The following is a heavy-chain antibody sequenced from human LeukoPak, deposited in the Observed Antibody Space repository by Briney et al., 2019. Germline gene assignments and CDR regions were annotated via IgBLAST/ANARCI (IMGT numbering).Heavy chain of an antibody. CDR1: GYSISSGYY. J-gene: IGHJ3*02. D-gene: IGHD6-19*01. CDR3: ARGSFVSGWYKAFDI. V-gene: IGHV4-38-2*02. Sequence: KPSETLSLTCTVSGYSISSGYYWGWIRQPPGKGLEWIGSIYHSGSTYYNPSLKSRVTISVDTSKNQFSLKLSSVTAADTAVYYCARGSFVSGWYKAFDIWGQGTMVTVSS. CDR2: IYHSGST.